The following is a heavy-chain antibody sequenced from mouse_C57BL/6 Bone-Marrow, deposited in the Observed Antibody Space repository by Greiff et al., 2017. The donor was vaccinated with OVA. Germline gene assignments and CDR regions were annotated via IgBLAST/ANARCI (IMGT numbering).Heavy chain of an antibody. D-gene: IGHD1-1*01. V-gene: IGHV3-6*01. Sequence: EVQLVESGPGLVKPSQSLSLTCSVTGYSITSGYYWNWIRQFPGNKLEWMGYISYDGSNNYNPSLKNRISITRDTSKNQFFLKLNSVTTEDTATYYCARASMDYGSSYVGYWGQGTTLTVSS. CDR1: GYSITSGYY. CDR3: ARASMDYGSSYVGY. J-gene: IGHJ2*01. CDR2: ISYDGSN.